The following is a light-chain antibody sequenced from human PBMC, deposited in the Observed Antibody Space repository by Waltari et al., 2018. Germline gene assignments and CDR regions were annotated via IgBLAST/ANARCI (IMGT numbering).Light chain of an antibody. CDR3: QQATGFPPFT. CDR2: GAS. V-gene: IGKV1D-12*01. J-gene: IGKJ3*01. Sequence: DIQMTQSPSSVSASVGDRVTITCRGSQYISSRLAWFQQKPGTAPKLLIYGASNLQSGVPSRFSGSGSGTDFTLTINSLQPEDFATYYCQQATGFPPFTFGPGTKVDIK. CDR1: QYISSR.